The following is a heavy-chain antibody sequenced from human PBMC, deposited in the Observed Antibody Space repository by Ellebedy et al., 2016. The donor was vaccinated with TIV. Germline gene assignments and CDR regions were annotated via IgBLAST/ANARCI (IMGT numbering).Heavy chain of an antibody. CDR2: IKQDGSEK. CDR1: GFTFGNYW. CDR3: AKDLVVGATEYALDY. Sequence: GESLKISCAGSGFTFGNYWMNWVRQAPGKGLEWVANIKQDGSEKFHADSVKGRFTISRDNSKNSLYLQMNSLRTEDTALYYCAKDLVVGATEYALDYWGQGTLVTVSS. D-gene: IGHD1-26*01. V-gene: IGHV3-7*03. J-gene: IGHJ4*02.